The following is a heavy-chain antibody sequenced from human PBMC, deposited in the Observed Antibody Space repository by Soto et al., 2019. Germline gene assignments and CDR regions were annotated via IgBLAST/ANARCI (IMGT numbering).Heavy chain of an antibody. D-gene: IGHD5-18*01. CDR1: RGSISSSSYY. Sequence: QLQLQESGPGLVKPSETLSLTCTVSRGSISSSSYYWGWIRQPPGKGLEWIGSIYYSGSTYYNPSLKRRVTLSVDTSKNRFSLKLSSVTAADTAVYYWAGGGYSYGKRFDYWGQGTLVTVSS. CDR3: AGGGYSYGKRFDY. CDR2: IYYSGST. V-gene: IGHV4-39*01. J-gene: IGHJ4*02.